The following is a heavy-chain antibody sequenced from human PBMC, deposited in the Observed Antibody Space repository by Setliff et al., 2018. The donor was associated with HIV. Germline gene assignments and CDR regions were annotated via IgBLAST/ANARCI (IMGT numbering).Heavy chain of an antibody. CDR1: GGSISSSN. J-gene: IGHJ4*02. D-gene: IGHD6-19*01. Sequence: SETLSLTCAVSGGSISSSNWGWIRQPPGKGLEWIGSIYHSGSTYYNPSLKSRVTISVDTSKNQFSLKLSPVTAADTAVYYCARRRSSGWYHYFDYWGQGTLVTVSS. CDR3: ARRRSSGWYHYFDY. V-gene: IGHV4-38-2*01. CDR2: IYHSGST.